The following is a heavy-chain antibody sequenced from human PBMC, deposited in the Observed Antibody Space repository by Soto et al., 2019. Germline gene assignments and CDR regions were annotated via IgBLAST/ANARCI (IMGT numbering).Heavy chain of an antibody. CDR1: GDSVSSNSAA. CDR3: ARGDDIVLVPAAGRYYYYGMDV. V-gene: IGHV6-1*01. D-gene: IGHD2-2*01. CDR2: TYYRSKWFN. Sequence: SQTLSLTCAISGDSVSSNSAAWNWIRQSPSRGLEWLGRTYYRSKWFNDYAVSVKSRITINPDTSKNQFSLQLNSVTPEDTAVYYCARGDDIVLVPAAGRYYYYGMDVWGQGTTVTVS. J-gene: IGHJ6*02.